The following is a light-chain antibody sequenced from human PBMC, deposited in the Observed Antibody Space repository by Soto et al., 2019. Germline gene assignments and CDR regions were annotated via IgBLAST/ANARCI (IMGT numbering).Light chain of an antibody. CDR2: GAS. CDR1: QRVSSN. CDR3: QQYNNWPPLT. Sequence: EIVMTQSPATLSVSPGERATLSCRASQRVSSNLAWYQQKPGQAPRLLIYGASTRATGIPARFSGSGSGTEFTLTISSPQSEDFAGYYCQQYNNWPPLTFGQGTKVEIK. V-gene: IGKV3-15*01. J-gene: IGKJ1*01.